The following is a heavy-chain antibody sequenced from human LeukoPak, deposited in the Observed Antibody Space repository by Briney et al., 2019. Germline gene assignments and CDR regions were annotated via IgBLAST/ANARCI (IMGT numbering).Heavy chain of an antibody. J-gene: IGHJ4*02. Sequence: GGSLRLSRTASGFTFGDYAMSWVRQAPGKGLEWVGFIRSKAYGGTTEYAASVKGRFTISRDDSKSIAYLQMNSLKTEDTAVYYCTRHYDSSGYWLIDWGQGTLVTVSS. CDR1: GFTFGDYA. D-gene: IGHD3-22*01. CDR2: IRSKAYGGTT. CDR3: TRHYDSSGYWLID. V-gene: IGHV3-49*04.